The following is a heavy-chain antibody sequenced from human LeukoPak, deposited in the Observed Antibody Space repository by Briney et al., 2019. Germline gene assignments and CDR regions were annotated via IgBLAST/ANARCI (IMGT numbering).Heavy chain of an antibody. V-gene: IGHV3-21*01. CDR2: ISGGGYYS. CDR1: EFTFDNYA. CDR3: ARDPYCGGDCYLAAYYYYYGMDV. J-gene: IGHJ6*02. D-gene: IGHD2-21*02. Sequence: GGSLRLSCAASEFTFDNYAMSWVRQAPGKGLEWVSVISGGGYYSYYADSVKGRFTISRDNAKNSLYLQMNSLRAEDTAVYYCARDPYCGGDCYLAAYYYYYGMDVWGQGTTVTVSS.